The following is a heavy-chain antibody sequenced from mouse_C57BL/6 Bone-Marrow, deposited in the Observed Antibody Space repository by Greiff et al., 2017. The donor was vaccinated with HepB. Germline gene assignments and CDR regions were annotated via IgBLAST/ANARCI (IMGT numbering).Heavy chain of an antibody. D-gene: IGHD2-1*01. CDR3: LYYSWMDD. CDR2: IYPGDGDT. J-gene: IGHJ4*01. CDR1: GYAFSSSW. Sequence: QVQLQQSGPELVKPGASVKISCKASGYAFSSSWMNWVKQRPGKGLEWIGRIYPGDGDTNYNGKFKGKATLTADKSSSTAYMQLSSLTSEDSAVYFCLYYSWMDDWGQGTSVTVSS. V-gene: IGHV1-82*01.